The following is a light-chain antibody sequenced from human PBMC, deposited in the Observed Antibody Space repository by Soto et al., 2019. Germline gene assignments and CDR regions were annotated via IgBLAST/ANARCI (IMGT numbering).Light chain of an antibody. CDR2: SNN. CDR1: SSNIGSNT. J-gene: IGLJ2*01. Sequence: QSALTQPPSASGTPGQRVTISCSGSSSNIGSNTVNWYQQLPGTAPKLLIYSNNQRPSGVPGRFSGSKSGTSASLAISGLQSEDEADYYCAAWDDSLNGPVFGGGTKLTVL. CDR3: AAWDDSLNGPV. V-gene: IGLV1-44*01.